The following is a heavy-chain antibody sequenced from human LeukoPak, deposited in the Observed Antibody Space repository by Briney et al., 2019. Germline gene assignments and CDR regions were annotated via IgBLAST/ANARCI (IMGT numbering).Heavy chain of an antibody. D-gene: IGHD3-22*01. CDR2: IYFSGNT. V-gene: IGHV4-39*07. J-gene: IGHJ3*02. CDR1: GGSISSSSYY. Sequence: SETLSLTCTVSGGSISSSSYYWGWIRQPPGKGLEWIGSIYFSGNTYSNPSLDSRVTISVDTSKNQFSLKLSSVTAADTAVYYCARGSYYDSSGPGYDAFDIWGQGTMVTVSS. CDR3: ARGSYYDSSGPGYDAFDI.